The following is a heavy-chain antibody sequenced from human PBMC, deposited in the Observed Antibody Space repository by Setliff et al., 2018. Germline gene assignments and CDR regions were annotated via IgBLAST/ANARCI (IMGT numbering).Heavy chain of an antibody. J-gene: IGHJ6*03. CDR1: GGSFSGHY. Sequence: SETLSLTCAVYGGSFSGHYWSWIRQPPGKGLEWIGEINHSGSTNYNPSLKSRVTISVDTSKNQFSLKLSSVTAADTAVYYCARKSRNIVVVPAAVIYYYYYYMDVWGKGTTVTVSS. V-gene: IGHV4-34*01. CDR2: INHSGST. D-gene: IGHD2-2*01. CDR3: ARKSRNIVVVPAAVIYYYYYYMDV.